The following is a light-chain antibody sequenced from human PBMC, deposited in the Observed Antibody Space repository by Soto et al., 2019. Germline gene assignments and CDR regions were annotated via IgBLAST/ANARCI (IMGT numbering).Light chain of an antibody. CDR2: DAS. J-gene: IGKJ4*01. CDR1: QSVSSY. Sequence: EIVLTQSPATLSLSPGERATLSCRASQSVSSYLAWYQQKPGQAPRLLIYDASNRATGIPARFSGSGSGTDFTLTISSLEPEDFPVYYCQQRSNWPPSLTFGGGTKVDIK. V-gene: IGKV3-11*01. CDR3: QQRSNWPPSLT.